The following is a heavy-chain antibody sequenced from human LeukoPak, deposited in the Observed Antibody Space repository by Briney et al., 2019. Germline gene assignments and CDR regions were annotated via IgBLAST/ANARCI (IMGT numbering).Heavy chain of an antibody. V-gene: IGHV4-4*07. Sequence: SSETLSLTCTVSGGSISSYYWSWIRQPAGKGLEWIGRIYTSGGTNYNPSLKSRVTMSVDTSKNQFSLKLSSVTAADTAVYYCARASGYSYGEVWFDPWGQETLVTVSS. CDR3: ARASGYSYGEVWFDP. CDR2: IYTSGGT. CDR1: GGSISSYY. D-gene: IGHD5-18*01. J-gene: IGHJ5*02.